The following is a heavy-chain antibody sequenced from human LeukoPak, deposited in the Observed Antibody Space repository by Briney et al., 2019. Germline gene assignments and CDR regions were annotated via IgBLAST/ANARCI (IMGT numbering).Heavy chain of an antibody. V-gene: IGHV4-4*09. CDR2: IYTSGST. D-gene: IGHD3-3*01. J-gene: IGHJ6*03. CDR3: ARVPRVRFLEWNDYIDYYYMDV. Sequence: PSETLSLTCSVSGGSISSYYWSWIRQPPGKGLEWIGYIYTSGSTNYNPSLKSQVTISVDTSKNQFSLKLSSVTAADTAVYYCARVPRVRFLEWNDYIDYYYMDVWGKGTTVTVSS. CDR1: GGSISSYY.